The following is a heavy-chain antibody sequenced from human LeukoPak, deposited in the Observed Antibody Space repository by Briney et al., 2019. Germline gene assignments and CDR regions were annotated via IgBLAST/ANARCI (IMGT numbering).Heavy chain of an antibody. J-gene: IGHJ4*02. V-gene: IGHV3-30*02. D-gene: IGHD6-13*01. CDR3: ARILGAAAGTIDY. CDR2: IRFDGTDK. Sequence: GGSLRLSCAASGFTFNTYGMHWVRQAPGKGLEWVAFIRFDGTDKYYADSMKGRFTISRDNAKNSLYLQMNSLRAEDTAVYYCARILGAAAGTIDYWGQGTLVTVSS. CDR1: GFTFNTYG.